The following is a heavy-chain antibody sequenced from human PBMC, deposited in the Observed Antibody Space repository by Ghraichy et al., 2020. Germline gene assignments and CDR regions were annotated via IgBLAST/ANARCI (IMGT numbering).Heavy chain of an antibody. V-gene: IGHV3-48*02. CDR1: GFTFSNYS. D-gene: IGHD3-22*01. CDR2: ISSRSRTI. CDR3: ARDTYLYDSSGYYYPGGMDV. J-gene: IGHJ6*02. Sequence: GGSLRLSCAASGFTFSNYSMNWVRQAPGKGLEWLSYISSRSRTIYEADSVKGRFTISRDNAKNSMYLQLNSLRDEDTAVYYCARDTYLYDSSGYYYPGGMDVRGQGTTVTVSS.